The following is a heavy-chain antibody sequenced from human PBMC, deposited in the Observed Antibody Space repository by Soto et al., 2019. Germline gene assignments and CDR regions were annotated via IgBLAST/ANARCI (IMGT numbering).Heavy chain of an antibody. CDR2: ISSSSSTI. V-gene: IGHV3-48*02. J-gene: IGHJ4*02. Sequence: GSLRLSCAASGFTFSSYSMNWVRQAPGKGLEWVSYISSSSSTIYYADSVKGRFTISRDNAKNSLYLQMNSLRDEDTAVYYCARGFPQNLGYCSSTSCSDFGYWGQGTLVTVSS. CDR3: ARGFPQNLGYCSSTSCSDFGY. D-gene: IGHD2-2*01. CDR1: GFTFSSYS.